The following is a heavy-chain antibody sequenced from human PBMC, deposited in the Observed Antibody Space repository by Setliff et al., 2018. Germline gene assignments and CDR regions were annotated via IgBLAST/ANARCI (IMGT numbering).Heavy chain of an antibody. D-gene: IGHD6-13*01. V-gene: IGHV5-51*01. CDR3: ARLGSSSWYNDVFDF. CDR1: GYIFTNYW. Sequence: PGESLKISCKDSGYIFTNYWVGWVRQMPGKGLEWMGVIYAGDSDTRYSPSFQGQVTFSADKSISTAYLQWSTLKASDTAMYYCARLGSSSWYNDVFDFWGPGTMVTVSS. CDR2: IYAGDSDT. J-gene: IGHJ3*01.